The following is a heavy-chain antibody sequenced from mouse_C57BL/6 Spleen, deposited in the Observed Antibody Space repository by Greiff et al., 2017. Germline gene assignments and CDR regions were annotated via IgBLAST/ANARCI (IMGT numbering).Heavy chain of an antibody. J-gene: IGHJ2*01. CDR1: GYAFSSSW. CDR3: ARYYYGSTS. CDR2: IYPGDGDT. Sequence: VKLVESGPELVKPGASVKISCKASGYAFSSSWMNWVKQRPGKGLEWIGRIYPGDGDTNYNGKFKGKDTLTADKSSSTAYMQLSSLTSEDSAVYFCARYYYGSTSWGQGTTLTVSS. V-gene: IGHV1-82*01. D-gene: IGHD1-1*01.